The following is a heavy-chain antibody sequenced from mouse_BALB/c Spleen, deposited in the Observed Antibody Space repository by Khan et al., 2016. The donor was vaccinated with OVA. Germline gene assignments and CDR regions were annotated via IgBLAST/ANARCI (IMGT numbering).Heavy chain of an antibody. CDR2: ILPGSNST. D-gene: IGHD1-1*01. J-gene: IGHJ3*01. V-gene: IGHV1-9*01. CDR3: ARGNYYGSTSWFGY. CDR1: GYTFSSYW. Sequence: VQLQQSGAELMKPGASVKISCKPTGYTFSSYWIEWVKQRPGHGLEWIGEILPGSNSTNYNERFQGKATITADTSSNTAYMQLSSLTSEDSAIXYCARGNYYGSTSWFGYWGQGTLVTVSA.